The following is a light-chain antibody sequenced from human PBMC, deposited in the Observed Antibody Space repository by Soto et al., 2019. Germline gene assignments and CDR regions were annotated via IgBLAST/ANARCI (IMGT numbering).Light chain of an antibody. CDR1: STDVGNYNL. Sequence: QSALTQPVSVSGSPGQSITISCTGSSTDVGNYNLVSWYLQHPGKAPKLIIYEGTKRPSGVSNRFSASKSGDTASLTISGLQAEDEADYYCCSYAGSGTLAVFGGGTQLTVL. V-gene: IGLV2-23*01. CDR3: CSYAGSGTLAV. CDR2: EGT. J-gene: IGLJ2*01.